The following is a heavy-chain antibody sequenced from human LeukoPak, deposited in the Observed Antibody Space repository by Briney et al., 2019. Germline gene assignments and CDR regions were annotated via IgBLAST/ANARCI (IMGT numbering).Heavy chain of an antibody. CDR1: GYTFTNYG. V-gene: IGHV7-4-1*02. CDR2: INTNTGNP. D-gene: IGHD3-9*01. Sequence: GASVKVSCKASGYTFTNYGISWVRQAPGQGLEWMGWINTNTGNPTYAQGFTGRFVFSLDTSVSTAYLQISSLKAEDTAVYYCARGIIRYFGWEEPDYFDYWGQRTLVTVSS. CDR3: ARGIIRYFGWEEPDYFDY. J-gene: IGHJ4*02.